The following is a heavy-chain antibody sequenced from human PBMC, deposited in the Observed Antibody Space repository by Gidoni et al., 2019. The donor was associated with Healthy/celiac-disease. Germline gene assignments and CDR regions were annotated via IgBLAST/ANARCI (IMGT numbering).Heavy chain of an antibody. Sequence: QVQLVESGRGVVQPGRSLRLSCAASGFTFSSYGMHWVRQAPGKGLELVAVISYDGSNKYYADSVKGRFTISRDNSKNTLYLQMNSLRTEDTAVYYCAKAHSSRWYYFDYWGQGTLVTVSS. CDR3: AKAHSSRWYYFDY. J-gene: IGHJ4*02. D-gene: IGHD6-13*01. V-gene: IGHV3-30*18. CDR2: ISYDGSNK. CDR1: GFTFSSYG.